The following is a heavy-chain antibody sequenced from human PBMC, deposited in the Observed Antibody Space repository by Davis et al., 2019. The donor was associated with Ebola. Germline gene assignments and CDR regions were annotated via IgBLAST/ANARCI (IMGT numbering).Heavy chain of an antibody. D-gene: IGHD3-10*01. CDR1: GFTFSTYY. J-gene: IGHJ5*02. CDR3: ARRQSPLWFGELGFEGGFDP. V-gene: IGHV3-7*01. Sequence: GESLKISCAASGFTFSTYYITWVRQAPGKGLEWVATIPHVGSEKYYVDSVYGRFTSSRDNAKNSVYLQMNSLRAEDTAVYYCARRQSPLWFGELGFEGGFDPWGQGTLVTVSS. CDR2: IPHVGSEK.